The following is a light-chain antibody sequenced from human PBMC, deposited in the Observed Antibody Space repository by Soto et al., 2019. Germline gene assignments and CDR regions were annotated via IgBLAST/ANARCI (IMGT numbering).Light chain of an antibody. CDR2: GAS. J-gene: IGKJ4*01. V-gene: IGKV3-20*01. CDR3: QQHGTSPI. CDR1: QAVSSIL. Sequence: EVVLTQSPGTLSLSPGERATLSCRASQAVSSILLAWYQQKPGQAPRLLIYGASSRATGIPDRFSGSGSGTDFTFTVSRLEPEDFAVYYCQQHGTSPIFGGGTKVEIK.